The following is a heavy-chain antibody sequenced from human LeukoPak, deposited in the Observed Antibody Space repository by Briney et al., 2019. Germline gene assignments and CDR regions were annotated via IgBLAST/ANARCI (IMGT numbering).Heavy chain of an antibody. CDR1: GFTFTSSA. J-gene: IGHJ6*03. CDR2: IVVGSGNT. CDR3: AAGVVPAAIPGPVDYYYYYMDV. D-gene: IGHD2-2*02. V-gene: IGHV1-58*01. Sequence: GASVKVSCKASGFTFTSSAVQWVRQARGQRLEWIGWIVVGSGNTNYAQKFQERVTITRDMSTSTAYMELSSLRSEDTAVYYCAAGVVPAAIPGPVDYYYYYMDVWGKGTTVTVSS.